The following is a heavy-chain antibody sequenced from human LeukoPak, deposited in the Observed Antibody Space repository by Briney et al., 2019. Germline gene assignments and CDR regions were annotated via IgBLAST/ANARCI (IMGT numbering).Heavy chain of an antibody. CDR1: GGSISSSSYY. J-gene: IGHJ5*02. V-gene: IGHV4-39*01. Sequence: PSDTLSLTCTVSGGSISSSSYYWGWIRQPPGKGLEWIGSIYYSGSTYYNPSLKSRVTISVDTSKNQFSVKLSSVTAADTAVYYCARQGARVELDPWGQGTLVTVSS. CDR2: IYYSGST. CDR3: ARQGARVELDP.